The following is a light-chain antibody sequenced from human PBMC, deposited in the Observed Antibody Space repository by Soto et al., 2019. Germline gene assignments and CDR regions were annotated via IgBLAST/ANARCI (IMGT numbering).Light chain of an antibody. V-gene: IGKV1-5*01. Sequence: DIQMTQSPSTLSASVGDRVTITCRPSQSISTWLAWYQQEPGKAPKLLIYDASSLESTVPSRFSGSVSGTEFTLTISSLQPDDFATYYCQQYKSYSTFGQGTKVDIK. CDR1: QSISTW. CDR2: DAS. CDR3: QQYKSYST. J-gene: IGKJ1*01.